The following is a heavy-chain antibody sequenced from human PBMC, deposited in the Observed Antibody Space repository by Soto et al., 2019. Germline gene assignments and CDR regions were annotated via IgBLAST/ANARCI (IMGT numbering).Heavy chain of an antibody. CDR1: GGSISSGGYY. CDR2: IYYSGST. CDR3: ARDGNGYGSDNAFDI. V-gene: IGHV4-31*03. Sequence: PSETLSLTCTVSGGSISSGGYYWSWIRQHPGKGLEWIGYIYYSGSTYYNPSPKSRVTISVDTSKNQFSLKLSSVTAADTAVYYCARDGNGYGSDNAFDIWGQGTMVTVSS. J-gene: IGHJ3*02. D-gene: IGHD5-12*01.